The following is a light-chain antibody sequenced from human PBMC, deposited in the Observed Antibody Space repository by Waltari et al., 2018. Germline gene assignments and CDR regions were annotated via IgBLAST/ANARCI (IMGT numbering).Light chain of an antibody. CDR2: SAS. CDR3: QQYSTWPPWT. CDR1: QSISRY. V-gene: IGKV3D-15*03. J-gene: IGKJ1*01. Sequence: EIVMTQSPATLSVSPGERATLSCRASQSISRYFVWYHQTPGQAPRLLMPSASMMATGIPFRFSGSGSGTEFTLTISNIQSEDFAVYYCQQYSTWPPWTFGQGTKVEF.